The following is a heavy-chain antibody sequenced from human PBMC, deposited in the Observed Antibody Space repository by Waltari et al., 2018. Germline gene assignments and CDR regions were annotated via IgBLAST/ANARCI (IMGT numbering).Heavy chain of an antibody. Sequence: QLQLQESGPGLVKPSETLSLTCTVSGGSISSSSYYWGWIRQPPGKGLEWSGSIYYGGSTYYNPSLKGRVTISVDTSKNQFSLKLSSVTAADTAVYYCARDGFMGYYYDSSEPCDYWGQGTLVIVSS. CDR1: GGSISSSSYY. J-gene: IGHJ4*02. CDR2: IYYGGST. D-gene: IGHD3-22*01. V-gene: IGHV4-39*02. CDR3: ARDGFMGYYYDSSEPCDY.